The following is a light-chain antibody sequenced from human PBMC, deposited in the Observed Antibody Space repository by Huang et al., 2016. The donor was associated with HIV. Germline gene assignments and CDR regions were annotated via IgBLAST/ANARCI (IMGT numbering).Light chain of an antibody. CDR1: QSLLYSDGNTY. CDR2: KVS. CDR3: MQGTHWPPT. J-gene: IGKJ1*01. Sequence: DVVMTQSPLSLPVTLGQPATISCRSSQSLLYSDGNTYLDWLQQKQGQSPRRLIYKVSNRESGGPDRFSGSGSGTDFTLKISRVEAEDVGVYYCMQGTHWPPTFGQGTKVEIK. V-gene: IGKV2-30*01.